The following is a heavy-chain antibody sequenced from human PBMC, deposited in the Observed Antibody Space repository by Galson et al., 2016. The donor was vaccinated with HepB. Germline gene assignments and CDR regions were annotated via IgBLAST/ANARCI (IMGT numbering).Heavy chain of an antibody. CDR3: CNDSLKEIQVWSSFDS. V-gene: IGHV3-30*03. CDR1: RFTFSGYD. CDR2: ISYDDSLI. Sequence: SLRLSCAASRFTFSGYDMHWVRQTPGKGLEWVALISYDDSLIYYADSVKGQFTISRDEATNTLFLQRNSLRREDTGLYYCCNDSLKEIQVWSSFDSWGQGTLVTVSS. D-gene: IGHD2-21*01. J-gene: IGHJ4*02.